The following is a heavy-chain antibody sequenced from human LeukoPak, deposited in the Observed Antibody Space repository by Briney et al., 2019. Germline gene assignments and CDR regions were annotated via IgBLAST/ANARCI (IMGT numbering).Heavy chain of an antibody. CDR2: ISGSGGST. J-gene: IGHJ6*03. CDR1: GFTFSNYA. D-gene: IGHD2-15*01. CDR3: AKDRCSGGSCDPPYYYFMDV. V-gene: IGHV3-23*01. Sequence: GGSLRLSCAASGFTFSNYAMSWVRQAPGKGLEWVSTISGSGGSTYYADSVKGRFTISRDNSKNTLYLQMNSLRVEDTAVYYCAKDRCSGGSCDPPYYYFMDVWGKGTTVTVSS.